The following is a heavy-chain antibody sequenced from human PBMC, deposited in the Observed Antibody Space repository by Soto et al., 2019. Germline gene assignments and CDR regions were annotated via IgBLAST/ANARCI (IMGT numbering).Heavy chain of an antibody. CDR2: IIPIFGTA. D-gene: IGHD3-3*01. CDR3: ATIFGVVSPGYYYYGMDV. J-gene: IGHJ6*02. V-gene: IGHV1-69*13. CDR1: GGTFSSYA. Sequence: ASVKVSCKASGGTFSSYAISWVRQAPGQGLEWMGGIIPIFGTANYAQKFQGRVTITADESTSTAYMELSSLRSEDTAVYYCATIFGVVSPGYYYYGMDVWGQWTTVTVSS.